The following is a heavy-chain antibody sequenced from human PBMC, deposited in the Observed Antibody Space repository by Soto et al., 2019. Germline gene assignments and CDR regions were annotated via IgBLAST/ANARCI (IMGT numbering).Heavy chain of an antibody. J-gene: IGHJ3*02. Sequence: PGGSLRLSCAASGFTFSSYAMHWVRQAPGKGLEWVALVWYDGSKTYYADSVKGRFTISRDNANNSLFLQMSGLRVDDTAIYYCVADYRYAFEIWGQGSTVTVSS. D-gene: IGHD3-16*02. V-gene: IGHV3-33*01. CDR3: VADYRYAFEI. CDR1: GFTFSSYA. CDR2: VWYDGSKT.